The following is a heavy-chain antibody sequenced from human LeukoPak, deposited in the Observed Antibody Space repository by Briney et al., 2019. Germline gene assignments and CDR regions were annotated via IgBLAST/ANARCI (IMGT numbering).Heavy chain of an antibody. V-gene: IGHV7-4-1*02. D-gene: IGHD4-17*01. CDR1: GYTFTSYA. Sequence: ASVKVSCKASGYTFTSYAINWVRQAPGQGLEWMGWINTNTGNPTYAQGFTGRFVFSLDTSVSTAYLQISSLKAEDTAVYYCARDPYVRYGDFVDSVYWGQGTLVTVSS. CDR3: ARDPYVRYGDFVDSVY. J-gene: IGHJ4*02. CDR2: INTNTGNP.